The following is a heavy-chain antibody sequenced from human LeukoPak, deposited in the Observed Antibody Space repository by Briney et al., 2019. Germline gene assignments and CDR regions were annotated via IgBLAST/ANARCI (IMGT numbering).Heavy chain of an antibody. V-gene: IGHV1-18*01. CDR1: GFTFTSYG. D-gene: IGHD5-12*01. J-gene: IGHJ4*02. CDR3: AIEGGYSGYAPDY. CDR2: ISAYNGNT. Sequence: GGTLRLSCAASGFTFTSYGISWVRQAPGQGLEWMGWISAYNGNTNYAPKLQGRVTMTTDTSTSTAYMELRSLRSDDTAVYYCAIEGGYSGYAPDYWGQGTLVTVSS.